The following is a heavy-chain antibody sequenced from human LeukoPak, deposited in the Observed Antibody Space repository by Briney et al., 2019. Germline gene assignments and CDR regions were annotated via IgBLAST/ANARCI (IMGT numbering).Heavy chain of an antibody. V-gene: IGHV3-64D*09. CDR2: ISDSGGST. CDR1: GFTFSSYA. CDR3: VRGYSFGPYGMDV. J-gene: IGHJ6*02. Sequence: PGGSLRHSCAASGFTFSSYAMTWVRQAPGKGLEYVSAISDSGGSTYYADSVKGRFTISRDNSKNTLYLQMSSLRAEDTAVYFCVRGYSFGPYGMDVWGQGTTVTVSS. D-gene: IGHD2-15*01.